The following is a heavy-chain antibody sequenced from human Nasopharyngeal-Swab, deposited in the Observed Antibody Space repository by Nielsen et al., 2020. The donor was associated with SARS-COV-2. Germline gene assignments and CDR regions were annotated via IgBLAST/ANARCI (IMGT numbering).Heavy chain of an antibody. J-gene: IGHJ4*02. V-gene: IGHV2-70*11. D-gene: IGHD1-14*01. Sequence: SGPTLAKPTQTLTLTCTFSGFSLSTSGMCVSWIRQPPGKALEWLARIDWDDDKYYSTSLKTRLTISKDTSKNQVVLTMTNMDPVDTAPYYCARIRVNHHYFDYWGQGTLVTASS. CDR2: IDWDDDK. CDR3: ARIRVNHHYFDY. CDR1: GFSLSTSGMC.